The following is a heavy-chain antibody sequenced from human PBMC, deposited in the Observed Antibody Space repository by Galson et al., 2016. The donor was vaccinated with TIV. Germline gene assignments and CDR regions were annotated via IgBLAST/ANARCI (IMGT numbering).Heavy chain of an antibody. CDR2: ISYDGRNQ. D-gene: IGHD4-17*01. V-gene: IGHV3-30*04. Sequence: SLRLSCAASGFTVSSYSMHWVRQAPGKGLEWVATISYDGRNQYYADSVKGRFTISRDNSKNTLFLQMNSLRAEDTAVYYCARGDFGDYRDSFDYWGQGTLVTVSS. CDR3: ARGDFGDYRDSFDY. CDR1: GFTVSSYS. J-gene: IGHJ4*02.